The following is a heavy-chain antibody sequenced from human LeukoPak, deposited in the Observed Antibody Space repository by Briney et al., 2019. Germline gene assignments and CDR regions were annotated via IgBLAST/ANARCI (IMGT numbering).Heavy chain of an antibody. D-gene: IGHD2-21*02. CDR1: GFTFSSYW. J-gene: IGHJ4*02. CDR3: ARDGKHIVVVTHPFHYFDY. V-gene: IGHV3-30*03. CDR2: ISYDGSNK. Sequence: PGGSLRLSCAASGFTFSSYWMSWVRQAPGKGLEWVAVISYDGSNKYYADSVKGRFTISRDNSKNTLYLQMNSLRAEDTAVYYCARDGKHIVVVTHPFHYFDYWGQGTLVTVSS.